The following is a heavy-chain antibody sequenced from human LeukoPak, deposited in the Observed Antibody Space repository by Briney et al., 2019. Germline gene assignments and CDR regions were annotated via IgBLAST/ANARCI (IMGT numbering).Heavy chain of an antibody. CDR1: GYTFTSYG. V-gene: IGHV1-24*01. Sequence: RASVKVSCKASGYTFTSYGISWVRQAPGQGLEWMGGFDPEDGETIYAQKFQGRVTMTEDTSTDTAYMELSSLRSEDTAVYYCATGISDYGYFDYWGQGTLVTVSS. D-gene: IGHD4/OR15-4a*01. J-gene: IGHJ4*02. CDR2: FDPEDGET. CDR3: ATGISDYGYFDY.